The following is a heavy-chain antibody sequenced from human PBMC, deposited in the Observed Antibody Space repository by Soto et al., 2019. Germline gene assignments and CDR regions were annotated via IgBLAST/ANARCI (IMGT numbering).Heavy chain of an antibody. V-gene: IGHV4-31*03. CDR2: IYYSGST. J-gene: IGHJ5*02. D-gene: IGHD3-22*01. CDR3: AREASYYDTRGFYYSCFDP. Sequence: QVQLQESGPGLVKPSQTLSLTCTVSDGSISSGDYYWSWIRQHPGKGLEWIGYIYYSGSTYYNPSLKSRVTISVDTSKNQFSLKLSSVTAADTAVYYCAREASYYDTRGFYYSCFDPWGQGTLVTVSS. CDR1: DGSISSGDYY.